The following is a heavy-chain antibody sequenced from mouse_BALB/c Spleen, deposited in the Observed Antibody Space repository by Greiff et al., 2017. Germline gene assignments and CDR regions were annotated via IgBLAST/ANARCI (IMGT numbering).Heavy chain of an antibody. V-gene: IGHV2-9*02. CDR1: GFSLTSYG. CDR2: IWAGGST. D-gene: IGHD2-14*01. Sequence: VQLQQSGPGLVAPSQSLSITCTVSGFSLTSYGVHWVRQPPGKGLEWLGVIWAGGSTNYNSALMSRLSISKDNSKSQVFLKMNSLQTDDTAMYYCARDHRYGVYWYFDVWGAGTTVTVSS. CDR3: ARDHRYGVYWYFDV. J-gene: IGHJ1*01.